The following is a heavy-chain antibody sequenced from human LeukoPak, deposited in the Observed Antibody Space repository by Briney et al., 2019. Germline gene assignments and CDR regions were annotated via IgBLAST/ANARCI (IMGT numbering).Heavy chain of an antibody. J-gene: IGHJ4*02. CDR2: ISSSSSYI. CDR3: AVDQGNDYGDDTEFDY. D-gene: IGHD4-17*01. CDR1: GFTFSSYS. V-gene: IGHV3-21*01. Sequence: GGSLRLSCAASGFTFSSYSMNWVRQAPGKGLEWVSSISSSSSYIYYADSVKGRFTISRDNAKNSLYLQMNSLRAEDTAVYYCAVDQGNDYGDDTEFDYWGQGTLVTVS.